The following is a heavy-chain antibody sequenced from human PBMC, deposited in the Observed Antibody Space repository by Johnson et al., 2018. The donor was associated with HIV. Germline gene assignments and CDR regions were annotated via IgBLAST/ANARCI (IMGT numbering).Heavy chain of an antibody. CDR2: LSYDGSNK. CDR1: GFTFSSFA. CDR3: ARDNIVLMVGGAFDI. D-gene: IGHD2-8*01. V-gene: IGHV3-30-3*01. Sequence: QVQPVESGGGVVQPGRSLRPSRAASGFTFSSFAVHWVRQAPGKALEWVAILSYDGSNKYYADSVKGRFTISRDNSTNTLYLQMNSLRAKDTAVYYCARDNIVLMVGGAFDIWGQGTMVTVSS. J-gene: IGHJ3*02.